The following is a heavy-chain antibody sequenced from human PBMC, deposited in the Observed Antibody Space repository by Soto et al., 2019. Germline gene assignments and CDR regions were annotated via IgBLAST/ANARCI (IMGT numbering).Heavy chain of an antibody. CDR3: TTPEDTCDWYGNYAFHI. CDR2: FKSKADGGTT. V-gene: IGHV3-15*01. CDR1: GFTFSNAW. Sequence: EVQLVESGGGLVKPGGSLRLSCTASGFTFSNAWMNWVRQAPGKGLEWIGRFKSKADGGTTDYAAPVKGRFTMSRDDSKNTLYLQMNSLKTEDTAVYYCTTPEDTCDWYGNYAFHIWGQGTMVTVSS. J-gene: IGHJ3*02. D-gene: IGHD3-9*01.